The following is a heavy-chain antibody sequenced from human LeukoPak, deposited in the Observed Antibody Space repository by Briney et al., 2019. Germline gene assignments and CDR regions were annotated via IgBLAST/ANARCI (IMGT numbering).Heavy chain of an antibody. CDR1: GDSISRSTYY. Sequence: PSKTLSLTCTVSGDSISRSTYYWAWIRQPPGKGLEWIGSVYYGRSPYFNPSLESRATISVDTSKNHFSLKMSSVTAADTAVYYCARSSGTGTFSYWGQGTLVTVSS. D-gene: IGHD6-25*01. CDR2: VYYGRSP. J-gene: IGHJ4*02. CDR3: ARSSGTGTFSY. V-gene: IGHV4-39*02.